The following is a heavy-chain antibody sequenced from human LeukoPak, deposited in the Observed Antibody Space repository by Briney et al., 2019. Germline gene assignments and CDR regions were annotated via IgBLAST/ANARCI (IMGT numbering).Heavy chain of an antibody. Sequence: SETLTLTCTVSGRPISSSSYYWGWIRQPPGKRLECIWSNHYSGTTYFNPSLQIRLTITVDTYNTQSSLKLSLGTAADTVVYYCARRPDYGADYWGQGTLVTVSS. CDR3: ARRPDYGADY. J-gene: IGHJ4*02. D-gene: IGHD4-17*01. V-gene: IGHV4-39*01. CDR1: GRPISSSSYY. CDR2: NHYSGTT.